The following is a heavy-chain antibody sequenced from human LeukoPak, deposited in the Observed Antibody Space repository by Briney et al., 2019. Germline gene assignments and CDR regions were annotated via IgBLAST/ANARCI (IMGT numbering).Heavy chain of an antibody. CDR1: GYTFTSYY. D-gene: IGHD6-13*01. J-gene: IGHJ5*02. Sequence: ASVKVSCKASGYTFTSYYVHWVRQAPGQGLEWMGVINPSGGSTSYAQKFQGRVTMTRDTSTSTVYMELSSLRSEDTAVYYCARGVTGVVYSSSWHSWFDPWGQGTLVTVSS. V-gene: IGHV1-46*01. CDR2: INPSGGST. CDR3: ARGVTGVVYSSSWHSWFDP.